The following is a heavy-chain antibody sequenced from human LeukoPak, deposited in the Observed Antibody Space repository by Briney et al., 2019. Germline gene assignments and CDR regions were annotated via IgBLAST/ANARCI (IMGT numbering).Heavy chain of an antibody. CDR1: GYTFTSYD. V-gene: IGHV1-8*01. Sequence: ASVKVSCKASGYTFTSYDINWVRQATGQGLEWMGWMNPNSGNTGYAQKLQGRVTMTRNTSISTAYMELSSLRSEDTAVYYCARGICGSTNCRVFDYWGQGTLVTVSS. J-gene: IGHJ4*02. CDR2: MNPNSGNT. D-gene: IGHD2-2*01. CDR3: ARGICGSTNCRVFDY.